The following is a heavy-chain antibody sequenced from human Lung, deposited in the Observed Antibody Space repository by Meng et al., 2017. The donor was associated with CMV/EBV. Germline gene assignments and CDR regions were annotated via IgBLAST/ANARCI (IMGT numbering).Heavy chain of an antibody. CDR1: GFTVSSNY. V-gene: IGHV3-53*01. J-gene: IGHJ4*02. CDR3: ARGSQGHFDY. CDR2: IYSGGST. Sequence: LSCAASGFTVSSNYVHWVRQAPGKGLEWVSVIYSGGSTYYADSVKGRFTISRDNSKNTLYLQMNSLRAEDTAVYYCARGSQGHFDYWGQGTLVTVSS.